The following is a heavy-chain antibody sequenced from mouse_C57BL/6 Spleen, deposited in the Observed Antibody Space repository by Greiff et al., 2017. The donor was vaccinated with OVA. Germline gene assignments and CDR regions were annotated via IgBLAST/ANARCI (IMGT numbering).Heavy chain of an antibody. CDR3: ARTGRGYWYFDV. CDR2: INPNNGGT. D-gene: IGHD3-3*01. Sequence: SGPELVKPGASVKIPCKASGYTFTDYNMDWVKQSHGKSLEWIGDINPNNGGTIYNQKFKGKATLTVDKSSSTAYMELRSLTSEDTAVYYCARTGRGYWYFDVWGTGTTVTVSS. V-gene: IGHV1-18*01. J-gene: IGHJ1*03. CDR1: GYTFTDYN.